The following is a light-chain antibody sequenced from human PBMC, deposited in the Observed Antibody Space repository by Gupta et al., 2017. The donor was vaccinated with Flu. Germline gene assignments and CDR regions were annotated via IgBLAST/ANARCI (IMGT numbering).Light chain of an antibody. Sequence: FPANMSVSKGEKATRAGRDSKSVSYILDWEQQKPDQPPRLIIYDASNTDTGITNRFSGSGEGKEFTLTSSRGQYEDCEVYCGHQYDAWNTFGGGTXVEIK. CDR3: HQYDAWNT. CDR1: KSVSYI. CDR2: DAS. V-gene: IGKV3-15*01. J-gene: IGKJ4*01.